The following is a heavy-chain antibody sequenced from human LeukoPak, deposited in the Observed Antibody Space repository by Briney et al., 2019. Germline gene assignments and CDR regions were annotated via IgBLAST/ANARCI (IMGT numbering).Heavy chain of an antibody. CDR2: INSDGSST. CDR1: GFTFSSYW. D-gene: IGHD2-21*02. V-gene: IGHV3-74*01. Sequence: QAGGSLRLSCAASGFTFSSYWMHWVRQAPGKGLVWVSRINSDGSSTNYADSVKGRFTISRDNAKNTLYLQMNSLRAEDTAVYYCARENAGDRWFDPWGQGTLVTVSS. CDR3: ARENAGDRWFDP. J-gene: IGHJ5*02.